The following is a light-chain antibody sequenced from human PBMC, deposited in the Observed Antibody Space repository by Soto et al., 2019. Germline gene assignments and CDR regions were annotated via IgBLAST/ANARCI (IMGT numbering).Light chain of an antibody. CDR2: GAS. CDR1: QSVSSN. CDR3: QQYNNWPPLT. V-gene: IGKV3-15*01. Sequence: EIVMTQSTATLSVSPGERATLSCRASQSVSSNLAWYQQKPGQAPRLLIYGASTRATGIPARFSGSGSGTEFTRTISSLQSEDFAVYYCQQYNNWPPLTLGGGTKVEIK. J-gene: IGKJ4*01.